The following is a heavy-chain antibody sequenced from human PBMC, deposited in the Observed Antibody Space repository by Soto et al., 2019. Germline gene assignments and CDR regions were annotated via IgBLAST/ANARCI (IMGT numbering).Heavy chain of an antibody. J-gene: IGHJ3*02. CDR3: ARGYDYIWGSYRPGGAFDI. V-gene: IGHV4-31*03. Sequence: SETLSLTCTVSGGSISSGGYYWSWIRQHPGKGLEWIGYIYYSGSTYYNPSLKSRVTISVDTSKNQFSLRLSSVTAADTAVYYCARGYDYIWGSYRPGGAFDIWGQGTMVTVSS. CDR1: GGSISSGGYY. CDR2: IYYSGST. D-gene: IGHD3-16*02.